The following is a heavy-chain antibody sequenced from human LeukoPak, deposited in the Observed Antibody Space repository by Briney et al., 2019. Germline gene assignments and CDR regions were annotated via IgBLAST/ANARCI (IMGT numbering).Heavy chain of an antibody. CDR3: ARGRRLGYCSSTSCSYYYYYMDV. D-gene: IGHD2-2*01. Sequence: SETLSLTCTVSGGSISSSSYYWGWIRQPPGKGLEWIGSIYYSGSTNYNPSLKSRVTISVDTSKNQFSLKLSSVTAADTAVYYCARGRRLGYCSSTSCSYYYYYMDVWGKGTTVTVSS. CDR1: GGSISSSSYY. J-gene: IGHJ6*03. CDR2: IYYSGST. V-gene: IGHV4-39*07.